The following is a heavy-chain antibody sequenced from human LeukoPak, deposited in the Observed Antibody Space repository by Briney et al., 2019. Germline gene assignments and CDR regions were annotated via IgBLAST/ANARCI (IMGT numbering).Heavy chain of an antibody. V-gene: IGHV1-18*01. CDR2: ISAYNGNT. J-gene: IGHJ4*02. CDR3: ARYYDFWSGYSKYYFDY. D-gene: IGHD3-3*01. CDR1: GYTFTSYG. Sequence: GASVKVSCKASGYTFTSYGISWVRQAPGQGLEWMGWISAYNGNTNYAQKLQGRVTMTTDTSTSTAYLDLRSLRSDDTAVYYCARYYDFWSGYSKYYFDYWGQGTLVTVSS.